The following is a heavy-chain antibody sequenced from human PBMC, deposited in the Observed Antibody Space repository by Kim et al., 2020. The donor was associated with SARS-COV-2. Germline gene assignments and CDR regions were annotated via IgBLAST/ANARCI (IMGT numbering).Heavy chain of an antibody. D-gene: IGHD3-22*01. J-gene: IGHJ4*02. CDR2: ISYDGSNK. CDR3: AKDQRRRVTRVYDSSGTVDY. V-gene: IGHV3-30*18. Sequence: GGSLRLSCAASGFTFSSYGMHWVRQAPGKGLEWVAIISYDGSNKYYADSVKGRFTISRDNSKNTLYLQMNSLRAEDTAVYYCAKDQRRRVTRVYDSSGTVDYWGQGTLVTVSS. CDR1: GFTFSSYG.